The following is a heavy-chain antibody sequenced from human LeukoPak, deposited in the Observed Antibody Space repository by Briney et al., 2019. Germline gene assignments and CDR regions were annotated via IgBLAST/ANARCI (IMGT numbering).Heavy chain of an antibody. Sequence: GASVKVSCKASGYTFTSYDINWVRQATGQGLERMGWMNPNSGNTGYAQKFQGRVTMTRNTSISTAYMELSSLRSEDTAVYYCAREYYYDSSGSDAFDIWGQGTMVTVSS. CDR3: AREYYYDSSGSDAFDI. V-gene: IGHV1-8*01. D-gene: IGHD3-22*01. CDR1: GYTFTSYD. CDR2: MNPNSGNT. J-gene: IGHJ3*02.